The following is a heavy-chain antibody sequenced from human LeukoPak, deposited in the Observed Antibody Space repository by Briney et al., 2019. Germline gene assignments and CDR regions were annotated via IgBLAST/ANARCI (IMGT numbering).Heavy chain of an antibody. J-gene: IGHJ4*02. D-gene: IGHD6-13*01. Sequence: PGGSLRLSCTASGFTFSSYGMHWVRQAPGKGLEWVANIASDGSDRHYADSVKGRFTISRDNSKNTVYLQMNSLRGEDTAVYYCAKDRSNSWTFDYWGQGTLSPSPQ. V-gene: IGHV3-30*18. CDR3: AKDRSNSWTFDY. CDR1: GFTFSSYG. CDR2: IASDGSDR.